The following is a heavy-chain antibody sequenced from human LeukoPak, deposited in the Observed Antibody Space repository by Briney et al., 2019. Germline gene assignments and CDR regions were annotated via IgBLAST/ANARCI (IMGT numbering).Heavy chain of an antibody. CDR1: GFTFSSYA. J-gene: IGHJ4*02. V-gene: IGHV3-30*04. CDR2: ISYDGSNK. CDR3: AGISGSYYGL. D-gene: IGHD1-26*01. Sequence: GGSLRLSCAASGFTFSSYAMHWVRQAPGKGLEWVAVISYDGSNKYYADSVKGRFTISRDNSKNTLYLQMNSLRAEDTAVYYCAGISGSYYGLWGQGTLVTVSS.